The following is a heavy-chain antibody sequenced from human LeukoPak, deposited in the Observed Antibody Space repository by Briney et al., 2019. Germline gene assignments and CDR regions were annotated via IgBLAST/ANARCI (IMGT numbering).Heavy chain of an antibody. V-gene: IGHV3-23*01. CDR1: GFTFSSYA. CDR2: TSGSGGST. D-gene: IGHD7-27*01. J-gene: IGHJ4*02. Sequence: GGSLRLSCAASGFTFSSYAMSWVRQAPGKGLEWVSATSGSGGSTYYADSVKGRFTISRDNSKNTLYLQMNSLRAEDTAVYYCAKDSNWGSDYYFDYWGQGTLVTVSS. CDR3: AKDSNWGSDYYFDY.